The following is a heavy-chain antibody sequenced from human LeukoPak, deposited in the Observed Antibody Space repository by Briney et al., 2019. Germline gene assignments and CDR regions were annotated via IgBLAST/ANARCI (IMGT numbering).Heavy chain of an antibody. V-gene: IGHV1-18*01. D-gene: IGHD3-22*01. Sequence: ASVKVSCKASGYAFTSYGISWVRQAPGQGLEWTGWISAYNGNTNYAQKLQGRVTMTTDTSTSTACMELRSLRSDDTAVYYCARGSPPRRNYDSRGYYSYYFDYWGQGTLVTVSS. J-gene: IGHJ4*02. CDR1: GYAFTSYG. CDR2: ISAYNGNT. CDR3: ARGSPPRRNYDSRGYYSYYFDY.